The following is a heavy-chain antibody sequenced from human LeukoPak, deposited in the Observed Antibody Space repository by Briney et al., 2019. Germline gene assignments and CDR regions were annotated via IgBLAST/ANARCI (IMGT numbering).Heavy chain of an antibody. Sequence: ASVKVSCKASGYTFTSYGISWVRQAPGQGLEWMGWISAYNGNTNYAQKLQDRVTMTTETSTSTAYMELRSLRSDDTAVYYCARDPQESTSVSNWFDPWGQGTLVTVSS. CDR3: ARDPQESTSVSNWFDP. D-gene: IGHD2-2*01. J-gene: IGHJ5*02. V-gene: IGHV1-18*01. CDR2: ISAYNGNT. CDR1: GYTFTSYG.